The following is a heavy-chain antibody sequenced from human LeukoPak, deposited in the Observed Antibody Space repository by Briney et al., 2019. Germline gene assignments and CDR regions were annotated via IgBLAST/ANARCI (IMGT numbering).Heavy chain of an antibody. Sequence: SETLSLTCTFSGGSISSYYWSWIRQPAGKGLEWIGRIHTSGTTNYNPSLKSRVTMSVDTSKNQFSLRLSSVTAADTAVYYCARDQYYYDSSGYRRFDPWGQGTLVTVSS. CDR2: IHTSGTT. CDR3: ARDQYYYDSSGYRRFDP. J-gene: IGHJ5*02. CDR1: GGSISSYY. V-gene: IGHV4-4*07. D-gene: IGHD3-22*01.